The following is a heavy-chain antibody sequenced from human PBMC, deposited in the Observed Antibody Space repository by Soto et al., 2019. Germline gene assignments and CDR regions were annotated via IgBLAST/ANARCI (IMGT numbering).Heavy chain of an antibody. J-gene: IGHJ5*02. D-gene: IGHD6-13*01. Sequence: PGGSLRLSCAASGFTFSNYAVTWVRQAPGKGLEWVSTISGSGGSTYYADSVKGRFTISRDNSKNTLYLQMNSLRAEDTAVYYCAKIGYSTIPDPWGQGTLVTVSS. CDR3: AKIGYSTIPDP. CDR2: ISGSGGST. V-gene: IGHV3-23*01. CDR1: GFTFSNYA.